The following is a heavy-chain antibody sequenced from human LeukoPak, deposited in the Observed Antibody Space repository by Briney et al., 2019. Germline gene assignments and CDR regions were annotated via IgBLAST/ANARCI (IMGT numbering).Heavy chain of an antibody. Sequence: GGSLRLSCAASGFTFSSYWMSWVRQAPGEGLQWVSVLTGSGTDTYYADSVKGRFTISRDNSKNTLYLQMNSLTAADTAVYYCAKLYSSATADSWGQGTLVTVSS. CDR1: GFTFSSYW. J-gene: IGHJ4*02. D-gene: IGHD6-19*01. V-gene: IGHV3-23*01. CDR3: AKLYSSATADS. CDR2: LTGSGTDT.